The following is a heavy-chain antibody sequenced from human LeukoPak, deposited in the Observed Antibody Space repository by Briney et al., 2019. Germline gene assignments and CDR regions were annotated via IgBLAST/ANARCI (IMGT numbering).Heavy chain of an antibody. CDR3: RVGYDSSGYLYYYYYMDV. V-gene: IGHV3-49*04. J-gene: IGHJ6*03. CDR2: IRSKAYGGTT. CDR1: GFTFGDYA. D-gene: IGHD3-22*01. Sequence: GGSLRLSCTASGFTFGDYAMSWVRQAPGKGLEWVGFIRSKAYGGTTEYAASVKGRFTISRDDSKSIAYLQMNSLKTEDTAVYYCRVGYDSSGYLYYYYYMDVWGKGTTVTISS.